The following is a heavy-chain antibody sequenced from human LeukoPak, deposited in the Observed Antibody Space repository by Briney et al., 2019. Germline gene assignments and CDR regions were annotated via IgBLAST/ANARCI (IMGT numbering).Heavy chain of an antibody. J-gene: IGHJ6*03. CDR2: INHSGST. CDR1: GGSFSGYY. CDR3: AVRPLGYYYYMDV. Sequence: SETLSLTCAVYGGSFSGYYWSWIRQPPGKGLEWIGEINHSGSTNYNPSLKSRVTISVDTSKNQFSLKLSSVTAADTAVYYCAVRPLGYYYYMDVWGKGTTVTVSS. V-gene: IGHV4-34*01.